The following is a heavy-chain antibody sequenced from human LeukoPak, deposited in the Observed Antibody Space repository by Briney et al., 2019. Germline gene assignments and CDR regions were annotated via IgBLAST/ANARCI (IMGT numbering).Heavy chain of an antibody. CDR3: AKDNAPHCSGGSCYPTAIGY. D-gene: IGHD2-15*01. V-gene: IGHV3-30*02. J-gene: IGHJ4*02. CDR2: IRYDGSNK. CDR1: GFTFSSYG. Sequence: GGSLRLSCAASGFTFSSYGMHWVRQAPGKGLEWVAFIRYDGSNKYYADSVKGRFTISRDNSKNTLYLQMNSLRAEDTAVYYCAKDNAPHCSGGSCYPTAIGYWGQGTLVTVSS.